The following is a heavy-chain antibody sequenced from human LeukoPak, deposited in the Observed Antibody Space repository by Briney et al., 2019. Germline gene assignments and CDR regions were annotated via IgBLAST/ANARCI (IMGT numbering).Heavy chain of an antibody. CDR2: IYHSGST. CDR3: ARRGWSSSSYYFDY. Sequence: SETLSLTCAVSGYSISSGYYWGWIRQPPVKGLEWIGSIYHSGSTYYNPSLKSRVTISVDTSKNQFSLKLSSVTAADTAVYYCARRGWSSSSYYFDYWGQGTLVTVSS. V-gene: IGHV4-38-2*01. CDR1: GYSISSGYY. D-gene: IGHD6-13*01. J-gene: IGHJ4*02.